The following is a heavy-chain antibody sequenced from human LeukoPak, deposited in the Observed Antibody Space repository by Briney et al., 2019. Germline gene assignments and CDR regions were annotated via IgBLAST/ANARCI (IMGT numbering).Heavy chain of an antibody. Sequence: GGSLRLSCAASGFTFSSYSMNWVRQAPGKGLEWVSSISSSSSYIYYADSVKGRFTTSRDNAKNSLYLQMNSLRAEDTAVYYCARDYYDILTGYYTSLSHFDYWGQGTLVTVSS. CDR2: ISSSSSYI. V-gene: IGHV3-21*01. CDR1: GFTFSSYS. J-gene: IGHJ4*02. D-gene: IGHD3-9*01. CDR3: ARDYYDILTGYYTSLSHFDY.